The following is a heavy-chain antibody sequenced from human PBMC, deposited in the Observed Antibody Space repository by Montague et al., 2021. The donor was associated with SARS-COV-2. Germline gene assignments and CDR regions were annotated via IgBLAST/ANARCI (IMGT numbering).Heavy chain of an antibody. CDR1: GGSISSSSYF. CDR3: ARAFIAAAGTTSSDY. V-gene: IGHV4-39*01. CDR2: NYYSGSN. D-gene: IGHD6-13*01. Sequence: SETLSLTCTVSGGSISSSSYFWGWIRQPPGKGLEWIGSNYYSGSNYYNPSLKSRVTISADTYKNQFSLKLSSVTAAETDVYYCARAFIAAAGTTSSDYWGQGTLVTVSS. J-gene: IGHJ4*02.